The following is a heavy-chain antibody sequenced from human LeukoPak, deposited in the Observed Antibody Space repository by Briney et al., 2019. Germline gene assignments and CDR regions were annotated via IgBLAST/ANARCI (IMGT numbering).Heavy chain of an antibody. Sequence: SETLSLTCAVSGGSLSSGGYSWSWIRQPPGKGLEWIGYIYHSGSTYYNPSLKSRVTISVDRSKNQFSLKLSSVTAADTAVYYCARGENEDYFDYWGQGTLVTVSS. CDR1: GGSLSSGGYS. CDR3: ARGENEDYFDY. V-gene: IGHV4-30-2*01. CDR2: IYHSGST. J-gene: IGHJ4*02. D-gene: IGHD1-1*01.